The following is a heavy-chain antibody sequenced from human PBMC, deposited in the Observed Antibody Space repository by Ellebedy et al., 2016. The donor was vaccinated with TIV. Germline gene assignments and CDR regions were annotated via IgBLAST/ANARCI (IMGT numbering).Heavy chain of an antibody. D-gene: IGHD6-13*01. V-gene: IGHV3-74*01. Sequence: GESLKISCAASGFTFSSYWMHWVRQAPGKGLVWVSRINSDGSSTSYADSVKGRFTISRDNAKNTLYLQMNSLRAEDTAVYYCARGAEGQLVPNNWFDPWGQGTLVTVSS. CDR3: ARGAEGQLVPNNWFDP. CDR1: GFTFSSYW. J-gene: IGHJ5*02. CDR2: INSDGSST.